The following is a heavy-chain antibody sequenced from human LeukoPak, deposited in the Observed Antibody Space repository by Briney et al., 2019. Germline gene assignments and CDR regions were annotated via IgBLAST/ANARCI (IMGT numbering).Heavy chain of an antibody. V-gene: IGHV4-61*02. J-gene: IGHJ4*02. CDR1: GGSISSGSYY. CDR2: IYTSGST. Sequence: SQTLSLTCTVSGGSISSGSYYWSWIRQPAGKGLEWIGRIYTSGSTNYNPSLKGRVTMTVDTSKNQFSLNLSSVTAADTAVYYCARGRGSSWYYFDSWGQGTLVTVSS. CDR3: ARGRGSSWYYFDS. D-gene: IGHD6-13*01.